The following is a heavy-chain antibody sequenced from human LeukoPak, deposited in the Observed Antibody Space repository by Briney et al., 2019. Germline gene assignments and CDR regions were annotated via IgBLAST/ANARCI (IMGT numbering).Heavy chain of an antibody. CDR2: INHSGST. J-gene: IGHJ4*02. CDR3: ARAVSGRFDY. D-gene: IGHD6-19*01. CDR1: GGSFSGYY. V-gene: IGHV4-34*01. Sequence: PSETLSITCAVYGGSFSGYYWSWIRQPPGKGLEWIGEINHSGSTNYNPSLKSRVTISVDTSKNQFSPRLSSVTAADTAIYYCARAVSGRFDYWGQGTLVTVSS.